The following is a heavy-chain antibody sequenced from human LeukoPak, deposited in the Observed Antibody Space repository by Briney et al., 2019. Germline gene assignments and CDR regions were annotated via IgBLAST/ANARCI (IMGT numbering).Heavy chain of an antibody. J-gene: IGHJ3*02. Sequence: GGSLRLSCAASGLTFINFGMTWVRQAPGKGLEWVSAISSSAVITFYADSVKGRFTISRDNSKNTLYLQMNSLRAEDTALYYCAKSRLSGINDAFDIWGQGTMVTVSS. V-gene: IGHV3-23*01. CDR2: ISSSAVIT. CDR1: GLTFINFG. CDR3: AKSRLSGINDAFDI. D-gene: IGHD3-3*01.